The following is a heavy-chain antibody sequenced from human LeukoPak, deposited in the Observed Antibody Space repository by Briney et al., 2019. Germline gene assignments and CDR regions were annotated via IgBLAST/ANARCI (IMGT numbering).Heavy chain of an antibody. Sequence: PQTLSLTCTVSGGSISSGDYYWSWIRQPPGKGLEWIGYIYYSGSTNFNPSLKSRVTISVDTSKNQFSLNLTSVTAADTAVYYCARRWTYFDYWGQGTLVTDSS. CDR2: IYYSGST. V-gene: IGHV4-30-4*08. CDR1: GGSISSGDYY. CDR3: ARRWTYFDY. D-gene: IGHD4-23*01. J-gene: IGHJ4*02.